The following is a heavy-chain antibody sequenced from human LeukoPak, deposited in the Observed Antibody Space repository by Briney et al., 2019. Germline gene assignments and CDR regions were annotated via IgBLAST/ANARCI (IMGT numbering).Heavy chain of an antibody. Sequence: GGSLRLSCAASGFSSSSYAMSWVRPPPGKGLGWVSAISGSGGSTYYADSVKGRSTISRDNSKNTLYLQMNSLRAEDTAVYYCAKDGAMVRGVISYFDYWGQGNLVTVSS. CDR3: AKDGAMVRGVISYFDY. V-gene: IGHV3-23*01. J-gene: IGHJ4*02. CDR1: GFSSSSYA. CDR2: ISGSGGST. D-gene: IGHD3-10*01.